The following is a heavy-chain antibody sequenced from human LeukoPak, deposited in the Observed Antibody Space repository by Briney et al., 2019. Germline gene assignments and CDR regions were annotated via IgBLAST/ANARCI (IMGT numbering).Heavy chain of an antibody. Sequence: GGSLRLSCAASGFTVSSNYMSWVRQAPGKGLEWVSVIYSGGSTYYADSVKGRFTISRDNSKNTLYLQMNSLRAEDTAVYYCARLPSTAMVPYYFDYWGRGTLVTVSS. D-gene: IGHD5-18*01. CDR1: GFTVSSNY. J-gene: IGHJ4*02. V-gene: IGHV3-53*01. CDR2: IYSGGST. CDR3: ARLPSTAMVPYYFDY.